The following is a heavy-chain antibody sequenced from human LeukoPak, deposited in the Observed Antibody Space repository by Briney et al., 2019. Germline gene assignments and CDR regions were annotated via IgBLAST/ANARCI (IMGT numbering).Heavy chain of an antibody. Sequence: SETLSLTCTVSGGSISSRSYCWSWIRQPAGKGLEWIGRIYSRVTTYNPSLKSRVTMSADTSRNHVSLTLNSVTAADTAVYYCARDRELWFGESHFDYWGQGTLVTVSS. V-gene: IGHV4-61*02. CDR2: IYSRVTT. CDR3: ARDRELWFGESHFDY. CDR1: GGSISSRSYC. J-gene: IGHJ4*02. D-gene: IGHD3-10*01.